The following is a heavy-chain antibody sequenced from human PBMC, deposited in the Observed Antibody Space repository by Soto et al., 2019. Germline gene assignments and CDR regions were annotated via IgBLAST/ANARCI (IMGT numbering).Heavy chain of an antibody. J-gene: IGHJ4*02. Sequence: QVKLVQSGAEVREPGAAVNVSCKASGYSFTSIDINWLRQTAGQGLEWMGRMQPSTGRTGYAQKYQGRVTMTRDTSINRAYMELTTLTSDDTVFYYCARGVSAGVDYWGQGTLVTVSS. D-gene: IGHD3-10*01. CDR2: MQPSTGRT. V-gene: IGHV1-8*01. CDR3: ARGVSAGVDY. CDR1: GYSFTSID.